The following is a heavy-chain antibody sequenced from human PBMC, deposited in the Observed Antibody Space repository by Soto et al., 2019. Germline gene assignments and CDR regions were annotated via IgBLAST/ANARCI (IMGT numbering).Heavy chain of an antibody. CDR1: GYTFTSYD. V-gene: IGHV1-8*01. Sequence: ASVKVSCKASGYTFTSYDINWVRQATGQGLEWMGWMNPNSGNTGYAQKFQGRVTMTRNTSISTAYMELSSLRSEDTAVYYCARMYQLLYYYYYGMDVWGQGTTVTVSS. J-gene: IGHJ6*02. CDR2: MNPNSGNT. CDR3: ARMYQLLYYYYYGMDV. D-gene: IGHD2-2*01.